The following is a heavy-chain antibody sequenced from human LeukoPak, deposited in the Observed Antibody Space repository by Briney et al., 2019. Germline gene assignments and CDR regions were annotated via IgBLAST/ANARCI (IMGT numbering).Heavy chain of an antibody. CDR3: ARDATRGGDFDS. D-gene: IGHD2-15*01. V-gene: IGHV3-7*01. J-gene: IGHJ4*02. CDR1: GFTFRSYW. Sequence: QSGGSLRLSCAASGFTFRSYWMGWVRQTPGKGLEWLGNINEDGSTTYYVDSVKGRFTISRNNADNSLYLQMNSLRAEDTAVYYCARDATRGGDFDSWGRGTLVTVSS. CDR2: INEDGSTT.